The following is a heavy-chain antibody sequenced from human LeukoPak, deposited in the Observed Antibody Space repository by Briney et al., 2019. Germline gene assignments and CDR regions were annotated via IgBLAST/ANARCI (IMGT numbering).Heavy chain of an antibody. V-gene: IGHV3-53*01. CDR1: GFTVSSSY. D-gene: IGHD1-14*01. J-gene: IGHJ3*02. CDR3: AKAGRNAFDI. Sequence: PGGSLRLSCAASGFTVSSSYMSWVRQAPGKGLEWVSVIYSGGSTYYADSAKGRFTISRDNSKNTLYLQMNSLRAEDTAVYYCAKAGRNAFDIWGQGTMVTVSS. CDR2: IYSGGST.